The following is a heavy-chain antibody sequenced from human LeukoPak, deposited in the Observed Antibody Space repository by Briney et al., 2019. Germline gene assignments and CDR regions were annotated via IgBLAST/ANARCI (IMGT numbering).Heavy chain of an antibody. CDR3: AKEEWGFGEFPLFMDV. D-gene: IGHD3-10*01. J-gene: IGHJ6*03. CDR1: GFTFSSYA. V-gene: IGHV3-30*04. Sequence: PGGSLRLSCAASGFTFSSYAMHSVRQAPGKGLEWVAVISYDGSNKYYADSVKGRFTISRDKSKNTLYLQMNSLRAEDTAVYYCAKEEWGFGEFPLFMDVWGKGTTVTISS. CDR2: ISYDGSNK.